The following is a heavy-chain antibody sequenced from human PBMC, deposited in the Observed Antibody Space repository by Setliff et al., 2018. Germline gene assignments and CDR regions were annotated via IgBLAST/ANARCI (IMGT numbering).Heavy chain of an antibody. CDR3: ARDTSSDWAAWFDP. D-gene: IGHD6-19*01. V-gene: IGHV4-59*12. CDR1: GGSISSYY. CDR2: IYYSGST. J-gene: IGHJ5*02. Sequence: SETLSLTCTVSGGSISSYYWSWIRQPPGKGLEWIGYIYYSGSTNYSPSLKSRVTISIDKSNNQFSLKLTSVTAADTAMYYCARDTSSDWAAWFDPWSQGILVTVSS.